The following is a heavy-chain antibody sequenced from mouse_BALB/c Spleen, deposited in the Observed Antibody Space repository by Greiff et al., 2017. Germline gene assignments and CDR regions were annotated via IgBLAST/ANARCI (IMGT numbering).Heavy chain of an antibody. Sequence: EVKVVESGGGLVQPGGSRKLSCAASGFTFSDYGMAWVRQAPGKGPEWVAFISNLAYSIYYADTVTGRFTISRENAKNTLYLEMSSLRSEDTAMYYCAREGSAYYFDYWGQGTTLTVSS. V-gene: IGHV5-15*02. CDR2: ISNLAYSI. CDR1: GFTFSDYG. D-gene: IGHD3-1*01. CDR3: AREGSAYYFDY. J-gene: IGHJ2*01.